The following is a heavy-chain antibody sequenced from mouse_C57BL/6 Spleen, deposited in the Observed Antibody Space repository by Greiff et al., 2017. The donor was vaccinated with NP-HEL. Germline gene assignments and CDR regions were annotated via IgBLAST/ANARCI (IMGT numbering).Heavy chain of an antibody. J-gene: IGHJ1*03. Sequence: VQLQQSGAELVKPGASVKLSCTASGFNIKDYYMHWVKQRTEQGLEWIGSIDPEDGETKYAPNFQGKATITADTSSNTAYLQLSSLTSEDTAVYYCARRRSPGYFDVWGTGTTVTVSS. CDR3: ARRRSPGYFDV. CDR2: IDPEDGET. V-gene: IGHV14-2*01. CDR1: GFNIKDYY.